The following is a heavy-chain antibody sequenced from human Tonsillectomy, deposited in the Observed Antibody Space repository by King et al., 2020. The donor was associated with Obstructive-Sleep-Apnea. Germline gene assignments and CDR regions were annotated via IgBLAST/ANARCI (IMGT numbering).Heavy chain of an antibody. D-gene: IGHD6-13*01. Sequence: VQLQESGPGQMKPSETLSLSCTVSGGAISSGGYYWSWIRQHPGKALEWIGYIYYGGSTYLNPSLKSRVTISVDASKNQFFLKLRSVTAADTAVYYCARGVPDAGIYYFDYWGQGTLVTVSS. CDR1: GGAISSGGYY. J-gene: IGHJ4*02. V-gene: IGHV4-31*03. CDR3: ARGVPDAGIYYFDY. CDR2: IYYGGST.